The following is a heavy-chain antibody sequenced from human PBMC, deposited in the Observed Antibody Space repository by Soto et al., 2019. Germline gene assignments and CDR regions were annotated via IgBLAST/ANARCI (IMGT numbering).Heavy chain of an antibody. D-gene: IGHD2-15*01. CDR2: ISYDGNDK. CDR3: ARDSHDCSSGSCYYSYFDY. V-gene: IGHV3-30-3*01. J-gene: IGHJ4*02. CDR1: GFTFSSYW. Sequence: GGSLRLSCAASGFTFSSYWMHWVRQAPGKGLEWVAVISYDGNDKYYADSVKGRFTISTDSSKNTLYLQMNSLRAEDTAVYYCARDSHDCSSGSCYYSYFDYWGQGTLVTVSS.